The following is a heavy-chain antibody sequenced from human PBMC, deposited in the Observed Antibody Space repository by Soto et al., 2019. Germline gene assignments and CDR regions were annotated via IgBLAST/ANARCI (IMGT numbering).Heavy chain of an antibody. V-gene: IGHV3-21*01. CDR1: GFTFKTYN. Sequence: KTGGSLRLSCAASGFTFKTYNMNWVRQAPGKGLEWLSSISSYNTYIYYADSVKGRFTISRDNAKNSLYLQMNSLSAEDTAVYYCARDPTRRFGVLTPMDYYFDLWGRGTLVTVSS. D-gene: IGHD3-3*01. CDR2: ISSYNTYI. J-gene: IGHJ2*01. CDR3: ARDPTRRFGVLTPMDYYFDL.